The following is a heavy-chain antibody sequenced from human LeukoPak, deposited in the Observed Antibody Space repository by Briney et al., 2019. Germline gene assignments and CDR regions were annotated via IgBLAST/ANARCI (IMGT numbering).Heavy chain of an antibody. J-gene: IGHJ4*02. V-gene: IGHV3-11*01. CDR3: ARRSSSWYPDY. CDR2: ISSSGSTI. Sequence: GGSLRLSCAASGFTFSDYYMSWIRQAPGKGLEWVSYISSSGSTIYYADSVKGRFTTSRDNAKHSLYLQMNSLRAEDTAVYYCARRSSSWYPDYWGQGTLVTVSS. CDR1: GFTFSDYY. D-gene: IGHD6-13*01.